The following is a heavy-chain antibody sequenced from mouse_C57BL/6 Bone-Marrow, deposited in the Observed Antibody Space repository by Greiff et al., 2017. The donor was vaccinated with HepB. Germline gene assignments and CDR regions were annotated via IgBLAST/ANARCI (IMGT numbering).Heavy chain of an antibody. CDR2: ISNGGGST. V-gene: IGHV5-12*01. CDR1: GFTFSDYY. CDR3: ARRGYYGSSYSYYAMDY. J-gene: IGHJ4*01. D-gene: IGHD1-1*01. Sequence: DVKLVESGGGLVQPGGSLKLSCAASGFTFSDYYMYWVRQTPEKRLEWVAYISNGGGSTYYPDTVKGRFTISRDNAKNTLYLQMSRLKSEDTAMYYCARRGYYGSSYSYYAMDYWGQGTSVTVSS.